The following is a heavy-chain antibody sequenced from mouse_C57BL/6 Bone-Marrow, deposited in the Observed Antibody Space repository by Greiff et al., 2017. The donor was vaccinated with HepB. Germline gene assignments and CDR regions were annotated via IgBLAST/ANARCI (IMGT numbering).Heavy chain of an antibody. Sequence: VQLQQSGPELVKPGASVKISCKASGYSFTGYYMNWVKQSPDKSLEWIGEINPSTGGTTYNQKFKAKATLTVDKSSSTAYMQLKSLTSEDSAVYYCARPITADWYFDVWGTGTTVTVSS. CDR1: GYSFTGYY. CDR2: INPSTGGT. V-gene: IGHV1-42*01. CDR3: ARPITADWYFDV. D-gene: IGHD1-1*01. J-gene: IGHJ1*03.